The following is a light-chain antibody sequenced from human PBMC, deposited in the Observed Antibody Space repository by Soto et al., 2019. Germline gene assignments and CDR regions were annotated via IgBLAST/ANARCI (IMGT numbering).Light chain of an antibody. Sequence: EIVMTQSPATLSVSPGERATLSCRASQSVSSNLACYQQKPGQARRLLIYGASTGATGIPARVSGSGSGTEFTLTISSLRSEDFAVYYYQHYTNCPPWTFDEGTKVEIK. CDR3: QHYTNCPPWT. CDR1: QSVSSN. CDR2: GAS. J-gene: IGKJ1*01. V-gene: IGKV3-15*01.